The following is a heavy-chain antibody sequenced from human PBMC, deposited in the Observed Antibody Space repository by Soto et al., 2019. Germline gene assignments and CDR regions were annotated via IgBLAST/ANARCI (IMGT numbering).Heavy chain of an antibody. V-gene: IGHV4-34*01. CDR2: INHSGKI. D-gene: IGHD1-1*01. CDR3: VTSNNLFHSYYDN. CDR1: GGSPNAYY. Sequence: QVQPKQWGAGLLKPTETLSLTCEVYGGSPNAYYWTWIRQSPGKGLEWIGEINHSGKIHYNPSLESRLSISADTSKRQFSVTLTSVTAADAAMYYCVTSNNLFHSYYDNWGQGTLVTVSS. J-gene: IGHJ4*02.